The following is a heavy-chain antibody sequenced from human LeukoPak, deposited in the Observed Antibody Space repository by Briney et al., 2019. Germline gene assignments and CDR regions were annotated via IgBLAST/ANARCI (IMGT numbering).Heavy chain of an antibody. Sequence: ASVKVSCKASGYTLTGYYMHWVRQAPGQGLEWMGWINPNSGGTNYAQKFQGRVTMTRDTSISTAYMELSRLRSDDTAVYYCARSLGYSSSSLLLHYFDYWGQGTLVTVSS. D-gene: IGHD6-6*01. CDR1: GYTLTGYY. V-gene: IGHV1-2*02. CDR2: INPNSGGT. CDR3: ARSLGYSSSSLLLHYFDY. J-gene: IGHJ4*02.